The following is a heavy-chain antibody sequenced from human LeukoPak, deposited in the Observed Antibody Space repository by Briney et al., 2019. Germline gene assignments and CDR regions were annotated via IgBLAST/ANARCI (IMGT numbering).Heavy chain of an antibody. CDR3: TKDHDGMHA. Sequence: GGSLRLSCAASGFTFSSNAMSWVRQAPGKGLEWVSVISVSGSRAYYADFVKGRFTVSRDNSKNTVLLQMNSLRVEDTAVYYCTKDHDGMHAWGQGTTVTVSS. CDR2: ISVSGSRA. V-gene: IGHV3-23*01. J-gene: IGHJ6*02. CDR1: GFTFSSNA.